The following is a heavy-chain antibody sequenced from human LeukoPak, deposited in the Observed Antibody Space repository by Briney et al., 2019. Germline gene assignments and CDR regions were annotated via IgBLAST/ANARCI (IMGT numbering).Heavy chain of an antibody. J-gene: IGHJ4*02. CDR3: ARENYGDPHFDY. Sequence: HTGGSLRLSCAASGFTFSSYGMHWVRQAPGKGLEWVAFIRYDGSNKYYADSVKGRFTISRDNSKNTLYLQMNSLRAEDTAVYYCARENYGDPHFDYWGQGTLVTVSS. V-gene: IGHV3-30*02. CDR1: GFTFSSYG. D-gene: IGHD4-17*01. CDR2: IRYDGSNK.